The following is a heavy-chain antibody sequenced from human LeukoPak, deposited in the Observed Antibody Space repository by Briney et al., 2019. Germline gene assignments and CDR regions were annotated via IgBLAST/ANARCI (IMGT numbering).Heavy chain of an antibody. Sequence: KTSETLSLTCTVSGGSISSSSYYWGWIRQPPGKGLEWIGSIYYSGSTYYNPSLKSRVTISVDTSKNQFSLKLSSVTAADTAVYYCARHAPPSGAARYYFDYWGQGTLVTVSS. V-gene: IGHV4-39*01. CDR1: GGSISSSSYY. D-gene: IGHD6-6*01. CDR3: ARHAPPSGAARYYFDY. CDR2: IYYSGST. J-gene: IGHJ4*02.